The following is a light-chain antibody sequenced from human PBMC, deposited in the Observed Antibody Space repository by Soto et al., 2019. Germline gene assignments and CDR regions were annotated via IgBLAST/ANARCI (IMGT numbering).Light chain of an antibody. Sequence: IHRTHSPSTLSASVVDRVSITFLASQTIIIWLALYQQKPGKAPKLLIYEASTLESGVPSRFSGSGSGTEFTLTISSLQPDDFATYYCQHYNSYSWTFGQGTKVDI. CDR2: EAS. CDR3: QHYNSYSWT. V-gene: IGKV1-5*01. J-gene: IGKJ1*01. CDR1: QTIIIW.